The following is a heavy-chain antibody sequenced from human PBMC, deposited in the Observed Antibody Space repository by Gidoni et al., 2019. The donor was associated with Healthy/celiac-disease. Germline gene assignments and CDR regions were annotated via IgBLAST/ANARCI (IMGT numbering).Heavy chain of an antibody. CDR2: IDYSGST. D-gene: IGHD6-19*01. Sequence: LQLQESGPGLVTPSETLSLTCTVSVCSILISSYYWGWIRQPPGKGLEWMGSIDYSGSTYYNPSLKSRVTISVDTSKNQCSLKLSSVTAADTAVYYCARPGQWMVLDAFDIWGQGTMVTVSS. V-gene: IGHV4-39*01. CDR1: VCSILISSYY. J-gene: IGHJ3*02. CDR3: ARPGQWMVLDAFDI.